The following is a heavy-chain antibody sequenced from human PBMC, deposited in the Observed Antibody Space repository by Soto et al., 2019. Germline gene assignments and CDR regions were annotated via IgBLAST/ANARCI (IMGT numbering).Heavy chain of an antibody. D-gene: IGHD3-3*01. CDR1: GFTFSSYA. V-gene: IGHV3-23*01. Sequence: PGGSLRLSCAASGFTFSSYAMSWVRQAPGKGLEWVSAISGSGGSTYYADSVKGRFTISRDNSKNTLHLQMNSLRAEDTAVYYCAKELTIFGVSLVPLDYWGQGTLVTVSS. CDR2: ISGSGGST. CDR3: AKELTIFGVSLVPLDY. J-gene: IGHJ4*02.